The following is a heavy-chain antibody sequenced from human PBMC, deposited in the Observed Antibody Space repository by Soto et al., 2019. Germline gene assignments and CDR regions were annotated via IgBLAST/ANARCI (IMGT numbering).Heavy chain of an antibody. CDR1: GFTFDDSA. D-gene: IGHD6-19*01. CDR2: ISWNSGSI. V-gene: IGHV3-9*01. Sequence: EVQLVESGGGLVQPGRSLRLSCAASGFTFDDSAMHWVRQAPGKGLEWVSGISWNSGSIGYADSVKGRFTISRDNAKNSLYLQMNSLRAEDTALYYCAKDKTPSIAVAGPWDAFDIWGQGTMVTVSS. CDR3: AKDKTPSIAVAGPWDAFDI. J-gene: IGHJ3*02.